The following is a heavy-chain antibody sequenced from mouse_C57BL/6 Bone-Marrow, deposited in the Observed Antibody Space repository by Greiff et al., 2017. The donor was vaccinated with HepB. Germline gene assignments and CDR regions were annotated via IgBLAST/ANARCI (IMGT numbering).Heavy chain of an antibody. J-gene: IGHJ1*03. Sequence: VKLVESGAELVRPGASVKLSCKASGYTFTSYGISWVKQRTGQGLEWIGVIYPRSGNTYYNGKFKGKATLAADKSSSTAYMALRRLTSEDSAVYFCSLYDGYDRWYFDVWGTGTTVTVSS. CDR1: GYTFTSYG. CDR3: SLYDGYDRWYFDV. CDR2: IYPRSGNT. D-gene: IGHD2-2*01. V-gene: IGHV1-81*01.